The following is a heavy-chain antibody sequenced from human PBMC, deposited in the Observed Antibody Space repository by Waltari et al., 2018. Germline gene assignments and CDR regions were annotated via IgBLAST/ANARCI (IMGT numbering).Heavy chain of an antibody. Sequence: QVQLVQSGAEVKKPGASVKVSCKVSGYTLTELSMHWVRQAPGKGLEWMGGFDPEDGETIYAQKFQGRVTMTEDTSTDTAYMELSSLRSEDTAVYYCATGTYYYDSSGYLIDYWGQGTLVTVSS. CDR2: FDPEDGET. V-gene: IGHV1-24*01. CDR1: GYTLTELS. J-gene: IGHJ4*02. CDR3: ATGTYYYDSSGYLIDY. D-gene: IGHD3-22*01.